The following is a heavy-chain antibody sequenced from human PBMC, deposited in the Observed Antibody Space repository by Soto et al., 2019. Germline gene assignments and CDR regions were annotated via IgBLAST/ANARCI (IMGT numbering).Heavy chain of an antibody. V-gene: IGHV4-59*08. J-gene: IGHJ2*01. D-gene: IGHD6-13*01. Sequence: QVQLEESGPGLVKPSETLSLTCTVSGDYISSHYWSWIRQPPGKGLEWIGFVYHDGKTDSKPSLKSRVTIATDTSKNHIALSPTSVTAADTAVYHRARPKGIASAVWDFDLWGRGTPVIVSS. CDR2: VYHDGKT. CDR3: ARPKGIASAVWDFDL. CDR1: GDYISSHY.